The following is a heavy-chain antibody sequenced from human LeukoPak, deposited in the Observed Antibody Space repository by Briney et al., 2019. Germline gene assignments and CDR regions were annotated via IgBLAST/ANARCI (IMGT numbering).Heavy chain of an antibody. CDR2: ISAKNGNT. D-gene: IGHD2-15*01. J-gene: IGHJ4*02. Sequence: ASVKVSCKASGGTFSSYAISWVRQAPGQGLEWMGWISAKNGNTKYAQKFQGRVIMTTDTSTSTAYMELRNLRSDDTAVYYCATTYCSDGSCYWFSLDYWGQGTLVTVSS. CDR1: GGTFSSYA. CDR3: ATTYCSDGSCYWFSLDY. V-gene: IGHV1-18*01.